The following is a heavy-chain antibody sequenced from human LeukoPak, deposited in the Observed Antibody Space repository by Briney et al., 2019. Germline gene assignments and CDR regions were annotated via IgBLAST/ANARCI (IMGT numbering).Heavy chain of an antibody. CDR1: GGTFSSYA. V-gene: IGHV1-69*04. Sequence: GASVKVSCKASGGTFSSYAISWVRQAPGQGLEWMGRIIPILGIANYAQKFQGRVTITADKSTSTAYMELSSLRSEDTAVYYCARALNLGDYHPGAFDIWGQGTMVTVSS. CDR2: IIPILGIA. D-gene: IGHD4-17*01. CDR3: ARALNLGDYHPGAFDI. J-gene: IGHJ3*02.